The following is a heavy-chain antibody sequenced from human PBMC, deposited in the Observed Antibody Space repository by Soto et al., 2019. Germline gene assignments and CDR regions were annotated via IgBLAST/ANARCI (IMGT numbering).Heavy chain of an antibody. CDR3: AREVRIVGASYDYFDY. V-gene: IGHV1-69*01. D-gene: IGHD1-26*01. CDR1: GGTFSSYA. Sequence: QVQLVQSGAEVKKPGSSMKVSCKASGGTFSSYAISWVRQAPGQGLEWMGGIIPIFGTANYAQKFQGRVTITADESTSTAYMELSSLRSEDTAVYYCAREVRIVGASYDYFDYWGQGTLVTVSS. J-gene: IGHJ4*02. CDR2: IIPIFGTA.